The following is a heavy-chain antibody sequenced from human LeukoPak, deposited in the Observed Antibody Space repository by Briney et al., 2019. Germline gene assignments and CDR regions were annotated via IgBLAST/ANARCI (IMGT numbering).Heavy chain of an antibody. J-gene: IGHJ4*02. V-gene: IGHV3-7*04. CDR3: ARFGLVAAIDY. Sequence: GSLRLSCAASGFTFSRNWMTWVRQAPGRGLEWVAHLKEDGSQKSYVDSVKGRFTVSRDNSKNSLYLQMNSLRAEDTAVYYCARFGLVAAIDYWGQGTLVTVPS. D-gene: IGHD5-12*01. CDR1: GFTFSRNW. CDR2: LKEDGSQK.